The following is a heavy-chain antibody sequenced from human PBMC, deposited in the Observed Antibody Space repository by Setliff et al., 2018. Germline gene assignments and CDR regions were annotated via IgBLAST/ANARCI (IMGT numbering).Heavy chain of an antibody. CDR3: ARGYYIPRGSHIVAYYYMDV. CDR1: GFTFSSYT. J-gene: IGHJ6*03. D-gene: IGHD3-3*01. V-gene: IGHV3-23*01. CDR2: ISGSGDNT. Sequence: PGGSLRLSCEASGFTFSSYTMSWVRQAPGKGLEWVSVISGSGDNTYYADSVEGRFTISRDNSKNSLYLQMNSLRVEDTSVYYCARGYYIPRGSHIVAYYYMDVWGKGTPVTVSS.